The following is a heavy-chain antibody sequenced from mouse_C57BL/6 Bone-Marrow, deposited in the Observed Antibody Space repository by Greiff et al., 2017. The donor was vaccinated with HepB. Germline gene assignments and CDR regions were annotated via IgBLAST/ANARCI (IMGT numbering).Heavy chain of an antibody. V-gene: IGHV1-55*01. D-gene: IGHD2-1*01. CDR3: AIEVDGNYRDYAMDY. J-gene: IGHJ4*01. Sequence: VQLQQPGAELVKPGASVKMSCKASGYTFTSYWITWVKQRPGQGLEWIGDIYPGSGSTNYNEKFKSKATLTVDTSSSTAYMQLSSLTSEDSAVYYCAIEVDGNYRDYAMDYWGQGPSVTVSS. CDR1: GYTFTSYW. CDR2: IYPGSGST.